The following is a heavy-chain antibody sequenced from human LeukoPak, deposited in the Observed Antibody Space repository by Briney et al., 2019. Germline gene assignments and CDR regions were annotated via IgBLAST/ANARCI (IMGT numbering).Heavy chain of an antibody. D-gene: IGHD1-1*01. J-gene: IGHJ5*02. CDR2: INHSGST. Sequence: SETLSLTCAVYGGSFSGYYWSWIRQPPGKGLEWMGEINHSGSTNYNPSLKSRVTISVDTSKNQFSLKLSSVTAADTAVYYCARGRNEDSKPRWIDPWGQGTLVTVSS. V-gene: IGHV4-34*01. CDR1: GGSFSGYY. CDR3: ARGRNEDSKPRWIDP.